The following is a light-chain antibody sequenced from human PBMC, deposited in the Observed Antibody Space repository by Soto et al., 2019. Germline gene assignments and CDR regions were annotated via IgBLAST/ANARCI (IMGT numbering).Light chain of an antibody. Sequence: EIVLTQSPATLSLSPGERATLSCRASQSVYSYLAWYQQKPGQVPRLLIYEVSNRATGIPVRFNGSCSATDFTLTISSLEPEDFAVYYCQQRSNWPLTFGGGTKVEIK. CDR2: EVS. J-gene: IGKJ4*01. CDR3: QQRSNWPLT. CDR1: QSVYSY. V-gene: IGKV3-11*01.